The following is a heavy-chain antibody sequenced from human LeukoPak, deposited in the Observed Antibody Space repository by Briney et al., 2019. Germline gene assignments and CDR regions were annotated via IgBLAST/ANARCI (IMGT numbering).Heavy chain of an antibody. Sequence: PGGSLRLSCAASGFTFSDYYMGWIRQAPGKGLEWVSYISSSGSTIYYADSVKGRFTISRDNAKNSLYLQMNSLRAEDTAVYYCARNSKDNYDFWSGYRTPPDYWGQGTLVTVSS. CDR2: ISSSGSTI. CDR1: GFTFSDYY. CDR3: ARNSKDNYDFWSGYRTPPDY. D-gene: IGHD3-3*01. V-gene: IGHV3-11*01. J-gene: IGHJ4*02.